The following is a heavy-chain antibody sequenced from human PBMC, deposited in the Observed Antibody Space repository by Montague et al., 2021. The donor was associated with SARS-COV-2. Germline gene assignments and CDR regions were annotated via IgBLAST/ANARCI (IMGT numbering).Heavy chain of an antibody. V-gene: IGHV2-70*01. CDR2: IDWDDDK. Sequence: PALVKPTQTLTLTCTFSGFSLSTGGMCVSWIRQPPGKALEWLALIDWDDDKYYSTSLKTRLTISKDISKNQVVLTMTNMDPVDTATYYCARINSDPLDYYYYGMDVWGQGTTVTVSS. CDR1: GFSLSTGGMC. CDR3: ARINSDPLDYYYYGMDV. J-gene: IGHJ6*02. D-gene: IGHD1-1*01.